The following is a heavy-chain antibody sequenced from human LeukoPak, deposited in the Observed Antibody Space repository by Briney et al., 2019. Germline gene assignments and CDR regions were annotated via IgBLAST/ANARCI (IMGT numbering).Heavy chain of an antibody. CDR2: IRYDGSNK. V-gene: IGHV3-30*02. CDR3: ANLEWPPYYYYGMDV. J-gene: IGHJ6*02. CDR1: GFTFSSYG. Sequence: GGSLRLSCAASGFTFSSYGMHWVRQAPGKGLEWVAFIRYDGSNKYYADSVKGRFTISRDNSKNTLYLQMNSLRAEDTAVYYCANLEWPPYYYYGMDVWGPGTTVTVTS. D-gene: IGHD3-3*01.